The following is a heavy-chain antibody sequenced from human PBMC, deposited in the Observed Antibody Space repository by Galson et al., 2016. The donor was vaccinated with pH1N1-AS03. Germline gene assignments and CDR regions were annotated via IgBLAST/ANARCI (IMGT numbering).Heavy chain of an antibody. D-gene: IGHD2-8*01. Sequence: SLRLSCAASGFTFSTYAMSWVRQAPGKGLEWVSSISGADLSTYYADSVKGRFTVSRDNSKNTLYLQMNSLRAEDTAVYYCFEINNGGGQGILVSVSS. J-gene: IGHJ4*02. CDR3: FEINNG. V-gene: IGHV3-23*01. CDR1: GFTFSTYA. CDR2: ISGADLST.